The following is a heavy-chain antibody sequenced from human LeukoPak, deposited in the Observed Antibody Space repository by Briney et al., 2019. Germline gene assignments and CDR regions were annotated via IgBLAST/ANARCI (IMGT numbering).Heavy chain of an antibody. CDR3: ARVPLNSGYGGNFFDY. Sequence: ASVKVSCKASGYTFTSYYMHWVRQAPGQGLEWMGIINPSGGSTSYAQKFQGRVTMTRDMSTSTVYMELSSLRSEDTAVYYCARVPLNSGYGGNFFDYWGQGTLVTVSS. V-gene: IGHV1-46*01. CDR2: INPSGGST. D-gene: IGHD4-23*01. J-gene: IGHJ4*02. CDR1: GYTFTSYY.